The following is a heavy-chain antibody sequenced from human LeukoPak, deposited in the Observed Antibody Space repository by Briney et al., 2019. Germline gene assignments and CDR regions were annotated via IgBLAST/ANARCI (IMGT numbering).Heavy chain of an antibody. J-gene: IGHJ3*02. V-gene: IGHV1-18*01. CDR2: VSPSHTTR. Sequence: ASVTVSCKASGYTFRQYSISWVRQAPGKGFEWMGWVSPSHTTRVYAQEFQGRVTMTADTNTNTVSMELRSLRFDDTAVYFCARDYILPLETDNGDGFAIWGRGTVVTVSS. CDR3: ARDYILPLETDNGDGFAI. D-gene: IGHD3-3*02. CDR1: GYTFRQYS.